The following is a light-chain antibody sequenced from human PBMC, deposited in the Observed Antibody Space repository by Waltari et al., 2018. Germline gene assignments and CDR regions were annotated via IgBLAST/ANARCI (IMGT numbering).Light chain of an antibody. V-gene: IGLV2-23*02. J-gene: IGLJ2*01. CDR3: CSYAGSPTYVL. Sequence: QSALIQPASVSGTPGQSIIISCTGTSSDVGPYDLVYWYQQHPVKVPKVLIYGVNKRPSGISDRFSGSKSGNTASLTISGLQAEDEADYYCCSYAGSPTYVLFGGGTTLTVL. CDR1: SSDVGPYDL. CDR2: GVN.